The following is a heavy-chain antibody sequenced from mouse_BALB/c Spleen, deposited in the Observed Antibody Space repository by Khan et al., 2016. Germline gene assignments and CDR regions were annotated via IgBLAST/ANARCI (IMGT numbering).Heavy chain of an antibody. CDR2: IWWDDNK. V-gene: IGHV8-5*01. Sequence: QVTLKESGPGILQPSQTLSLTCSFSGFSLSTSGMGVGWIRQPSGEGLEWLADIWWDDNKYYNPSLKSRLTISKDTSSNQVFLKITSVDTADTATCCCARRARDYGSLDYWGQGTTLTVSS. CDR1: GFSLSTSGMG. J-gene: IGHJ2*01. CDR3: ARRARDYGSLDY. D-gene: IGHD1-1*01.